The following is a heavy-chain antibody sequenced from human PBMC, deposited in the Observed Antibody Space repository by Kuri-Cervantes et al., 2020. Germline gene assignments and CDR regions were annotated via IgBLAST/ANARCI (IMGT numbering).Heavy chain of an antibody. CDR1: GGTLRNYW. CDR3: ARERKGLGDAFDI. J-gene: IGHJ3*02. Sequence: GGSLRLSCAVSGGTLRNYWVHWVRQAPGKGLVWVSRINSDGSITSYADSVKGRFTISRDNAKNTVYLQMNSLRAEDTAVYYCARERKGLGDAFDIWGQGTMVTVSS. V-gene: IGHV3-74*01. CDR2: INSDGSIT. D-gene: IGHD2/OR15-2a*01.